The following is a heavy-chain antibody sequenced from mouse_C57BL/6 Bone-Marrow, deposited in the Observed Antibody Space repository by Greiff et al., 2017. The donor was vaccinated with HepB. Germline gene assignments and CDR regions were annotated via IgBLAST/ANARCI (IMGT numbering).Heavy chain of an antibody. V-gene: IGHV1-52*01. CDR2: IDPSDSET. J-gene: IGHJ2*01. CDR3: ARKAYYSNLYYFDY. CDR1: GYTFTSYW. Sequence: QVQLQQPGAELVRPGSSVKLSCKASGYTFTSYWMHWVKQRPIQGLEWIGNIDPSDSETHYNQKFKDKATLTVDKSSSTAYMQLSSLTSEDSAVYYCARKAYYSNLYYFDYWGQGTTLTVSS. D-gene: IGHD2-5*01.